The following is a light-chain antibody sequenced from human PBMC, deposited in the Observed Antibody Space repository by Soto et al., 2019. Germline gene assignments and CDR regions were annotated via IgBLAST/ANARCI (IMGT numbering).Light chain of an antibody. CDR3: SSYTSSSDVV. CDR1: SSDVGGSNY. CDR2: DVS. J-gene: IGLJ2*01. V-gene: IGLV2-14*03. Sequence: QSVLTQPASVSESPGQSITISCTGTSSDVGGSNYVSWYQQHPGKAPQLMIFDVSHRPSGVSNRFSGSKSGNTASLTISGLQAEDEADYYCSSYTSSSDVVFGGGTKLTVL.